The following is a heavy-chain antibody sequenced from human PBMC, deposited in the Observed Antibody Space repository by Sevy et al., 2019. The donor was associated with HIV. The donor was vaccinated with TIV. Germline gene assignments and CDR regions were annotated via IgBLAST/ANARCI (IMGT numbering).Heavy chain of an antibody. Sequence: SLTCAVYGGSFSGYYWNWIRQSPGKGLEWIGEINHSGRTHYNPSLKSRVTISVDTSKNQFSLRLNSVTAADTAVYYCARAPPVVVVPGAPSWFDPWGQGTLVTVSS. CDR1: GGSFSGYY. CDR3: ARAPPVVVVPGAPSWFDP. D-gene: IGHD2-2*01. V-gene: IGHV4-34*01. CDR2: INHSGRT. J-gene: IGHJ5*02.